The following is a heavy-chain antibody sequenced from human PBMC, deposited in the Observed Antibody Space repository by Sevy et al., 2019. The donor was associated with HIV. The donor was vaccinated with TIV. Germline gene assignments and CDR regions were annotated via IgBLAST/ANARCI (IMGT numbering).Heavy chain of an antibody. J-gene: IGHJ4*02. CDR1: GFTFSAYG. Sequence: GGSLRLSCAASGFTFSAYGMHWVRQTPGKGLEWVAVIWYDGSKTYYAESVKGRFTISRDNSKNTLYMQMNSLRVEDTAVYYCARDGVPAAKLFDYWGQGTLVTVSS. CDR2: IWYDGSKT. CDR3: ARDGVPAAKLFDY. V-gene: IGHV3-33*01. D-gene: IGHD2-2*01.